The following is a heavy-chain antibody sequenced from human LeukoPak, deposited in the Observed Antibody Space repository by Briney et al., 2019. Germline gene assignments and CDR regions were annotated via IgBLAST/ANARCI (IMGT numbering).Heavy chain of an antibody. J-gene: IGHJ6*02. CDR3: ARDFDYYDILTGYSHYYYGMDV. D-gene: IGHD3-9*01. CDR2: INYSGST. CDR1: GGSVSSGSYY. V-gene: IGHV4-61*01. Sequence: SETLSLTCTVSGGSVSSGSYYWSWIRQPPGKGLEWIGYINYSGSTNYNPSLKSRVTISVDTSKNQFSLKLSSVTAADTAVYYCARDFDYYDILTGYSHYYYGMDVWGQGTTVTVSS.